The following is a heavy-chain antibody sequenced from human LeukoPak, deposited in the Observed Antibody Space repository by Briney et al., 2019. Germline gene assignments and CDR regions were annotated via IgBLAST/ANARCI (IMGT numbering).Heavy chain of an antibody. CDR2: IYTSGST. D-gene: IGHD6-13*01. J-gene: IGHJ4*02. Sequence: PSQTLSLTCTVSGGSISSGSYYWSWIRQPAGKGLEWIGRIYTSGSTNYNPSLKSRVTISVDTSKDQFSLKLSSVTAADTAVYYCASSDSSSSFDYWGQGTLVTVSS. V-gene: IGHV4-61*02. CDR1: GGSISSGSYY. CDR3: ASSDSSSSFDY.